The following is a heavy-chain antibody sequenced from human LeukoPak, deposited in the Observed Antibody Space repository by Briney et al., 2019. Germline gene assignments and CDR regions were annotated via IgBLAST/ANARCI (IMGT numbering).Heavy chain of an antibody. CDR1: GYSFTSYW. Sequence: GESLKISCKGSGYSFTSYWIGWVRQMPGKGLEWMGIIYPGDSDTRYSPSFQGQVTISADKSISTAYLQWSSLKASDTAMYYCARQFIRVYGSGSYSYDAFDIWGQGTMVTVSS. CDR2: IYPGDSDT. CDR3: ARQFIRVYGSGSYSYDAFDI. D-gene: IGHD3-10*01. J-gene: IGHJ3*02. V-gene: IGHV5-51*01.